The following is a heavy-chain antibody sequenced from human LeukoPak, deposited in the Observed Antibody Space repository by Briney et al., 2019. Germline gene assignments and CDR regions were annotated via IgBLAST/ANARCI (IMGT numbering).Heavy chain of an antibody. CDR1: GDSITRNY. CDR3: ARGSFDSSGYYVFDY. CDR2: IYNSGNT. Sequence: SETLSLTCTVSGDSITRNYWSWIRQPAGKGLEWIGRIYNSGNTNYSPSLESRVIMSTDTSKNQFSLKLTSVTAADTAVYYCARGSFDSSGYYVFDYWGQGTLVTVSS. J-gene: IGHJ4*02. V-gene: IGHV4-4*07. D-gene: IGHD3-22*01.